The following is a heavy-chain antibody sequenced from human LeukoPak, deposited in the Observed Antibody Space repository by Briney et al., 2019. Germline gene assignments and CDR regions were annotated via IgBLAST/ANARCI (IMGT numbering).Heavy chain of an antibody. CDR1: GFTFSSYP. J-gene: IGHJ6*02. Sequence: GSLRLSCAASGFTFSSYPMHWVRQAPGKGLECVSALSSNGGSTYYANSVKGRFTISRDNSKNTLYLQMGSLRAEDMAVYYCARLRGYSGYDSFYYGMDVWGQGTTVTVSS. V-gene: IGHV3-64*01. CDR3: ARLRGYSGYDSFYYGMDV. CDR2: LSSNGGST. D-gene: IGHD5-12*01.